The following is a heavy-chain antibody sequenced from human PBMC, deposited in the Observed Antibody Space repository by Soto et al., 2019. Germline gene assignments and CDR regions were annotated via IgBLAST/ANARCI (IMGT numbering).Heavy chain of an antibody. CDR1: GFTFSSYD. J-gene: IGHJ4*02. Sequence: EVQLVESGGGLVKPGGSLRLSCAASGFTFSSYDMTWVRQPPGKGLEWVSYISGSNSYIYYADSVKGRFTISRDNAKNSLHLQMNSLRAEDTAMYYCVRDSYKMSHYGVYWGQGTLVTVSS. CDR3: VRDSYKMSHYGVY. D-gene: IGHD4-17*01. V-gene: IGHV3-21*01. CDR2: ISGSNSYI.